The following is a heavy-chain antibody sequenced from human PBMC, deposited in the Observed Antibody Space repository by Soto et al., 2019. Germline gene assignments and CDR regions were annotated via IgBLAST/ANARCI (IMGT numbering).Heavy chain of an antibody. CDR3: AGDYRGDDADQFDP. D-gene: IGHD2-21*02. CDR2: INAGNGNT. CDR1: GYTFTRYY. J-gene: IGHJ5*02. V-gene: IGHV1-3*01. Sequence: ASVMVSCKASGYTFTRYYIHWVRQAPGQGPEWMGRINAGNGNTKYSQKFQGRVTITRDTSASTAYMELSSLRFEDTALYYAAGDYRGDDADQFDPWGQGTLVTVSS.